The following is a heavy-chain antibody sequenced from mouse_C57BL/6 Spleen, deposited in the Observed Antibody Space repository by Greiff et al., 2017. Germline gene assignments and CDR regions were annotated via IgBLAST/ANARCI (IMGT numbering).Heavy chain of an antibody. CDR1: GFTFSSYG. CDR3: ARQGDYSNYKYFDV. CDR2: ISSGGSYT. Sequence: EVMLVESGGDLVKPGGSLKLSCAASGFTFSSYGMSWVRQTPDKRLEWVATISSGGSYTYYPDSVKGRFTISRDNAKNTLYLQMSSLKSEDTAMYYCARQGDYSNYKYFDVWGTGTTVTVSS. D-gene: IGHD2-5*01. V-gene: IGHV5-6*02. J-gene: IGHJ1*03.